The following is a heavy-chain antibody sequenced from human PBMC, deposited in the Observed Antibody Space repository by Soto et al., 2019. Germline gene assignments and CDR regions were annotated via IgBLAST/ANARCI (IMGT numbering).Heavy chain of an antibody. CDR1: GFTFSSYW. D-gene: IGHD5-18*01. CDR2: IKQDGSEK. V-gene: IGHV3-7*03. CDR3: ARVGRDTAMVSNCYYYGMDV. J-gene: IGHJ6*02. Sequence: PGGSLRLSCAASGFTFSSYWMSWVRQAPGKGLEWVANIKQDGSEKYYVDSVKGRFTISRDNAKNSLYLQMNSLRAEDTAVYYCARVGRDTAMVSNCYYYGMDVWGQGTTVTVSS.